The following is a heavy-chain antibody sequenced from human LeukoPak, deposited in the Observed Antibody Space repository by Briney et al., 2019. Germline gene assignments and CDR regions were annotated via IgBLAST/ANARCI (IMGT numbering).Heavy chain of an antibody. Sequence: GGSLRLSCVASGFTFSSYAMGWVRQAPGKRPEWVSSLTDSGGTTYYVDSVKGRFTISRDNSKNTLFLQMNSLRDEDTAVYYCAKDLYSNYGPADYWGQGNLVTVSS. D-gene: IGHD4-11*01. CDR1: GFTFSSYA. V-gene: IGHV3-23*01. J-gene: IGHJ4*02. CDR2: LTDSGGTT. CDR3: AKDLYSNYGPADY.